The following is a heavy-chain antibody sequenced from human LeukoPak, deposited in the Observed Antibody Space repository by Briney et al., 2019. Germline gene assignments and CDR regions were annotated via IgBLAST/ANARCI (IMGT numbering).Heavy chain of an antibody. CDR1: GGSVSIRSYS. Sequence: SETLSLTCAVSGGSVSIRSYSWGGIRQPPGKGLEWIGTLYYSGSTYYNPSLKSRVTISVDASQNQFSLKLSSVTAADTAVYYCARRATFYYYSSGYYYPFDYWGQGALVTVSS. J-gene: IGHJ4*02. V-gene: IGHV4-39*01. D-gene: IGHD3-22*01. CDR2: LYYSGST. CDR3: ARRATFYYYSSGYYYPFDY.